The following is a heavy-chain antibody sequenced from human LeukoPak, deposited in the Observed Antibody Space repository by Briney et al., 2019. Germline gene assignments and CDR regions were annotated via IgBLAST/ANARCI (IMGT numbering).Heavy chain of an antibody. D-gene: IGHD4-23*01. J-gene: IGHJ4*02. V-gene: IGHV3-48*02. CDR2: IGTTTSTI. Sequence: PGGSQRLSCAASGFTFSSYGMNWVRQAPGKGLEWVSYIGTTTSTIYYADSVKGRFTISRDSAKNSLYLQMNSLRDEDTAVYYCARHDYGGNSGDYWGQGTLVTVSS. CDR3: ARHDYGGNSGDY. CDR1: GFTFSSYG.